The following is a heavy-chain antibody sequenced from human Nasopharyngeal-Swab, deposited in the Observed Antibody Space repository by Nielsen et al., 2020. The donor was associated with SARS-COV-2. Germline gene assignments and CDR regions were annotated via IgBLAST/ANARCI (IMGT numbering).Heavy chain of an antibody. J-gene: IGHJ4*02. CDR2: ISSSSSYT. CDR1: GFTFSSYG. V-gene: IGHV3-21*05. Sequence: GESLKISCAASGFTFSSYGMHWIRQAPGKGLEWVSYISSSSSYTNYADSVKGRFTISRDNAKNSLYLQMNSLRAEDTAVYYCARVAWDIVVVVAAGAPDYWGQGTLVTVSS. CDR3: ARVAWDIVVVVAAGAPDY. D-gene: IGHD2-15*01.